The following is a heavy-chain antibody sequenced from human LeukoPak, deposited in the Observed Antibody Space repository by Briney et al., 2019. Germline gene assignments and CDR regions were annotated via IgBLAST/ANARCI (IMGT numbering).Heavy chain of an antibody. Sequence: PGGSLRLSCAASGFTFSSYAMSWIRQPPGKGLEWIGSIYYSGSTYYNPSLKSRVTISVDTSKNQFSLKLSSVTAADTAVYYCARVLFEWELLSFYFDYWGQGTLVTVSS. V-gene: IGHV4-39*01. J-gene: IGHJ4*02. CDR2: IYYSGST. CDR3: ARVLFEWELLSFYFDY. D-gene: IGHD1-26*01. CDR1: GFTFSSYA.